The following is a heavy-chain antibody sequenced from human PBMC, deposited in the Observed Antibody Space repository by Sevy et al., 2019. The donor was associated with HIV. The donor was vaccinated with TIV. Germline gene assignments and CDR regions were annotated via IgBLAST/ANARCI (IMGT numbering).Heavy chain of an antibody. V-gene: IGHV3-72*01. CDR3: ARGGGSGSYYINAFDY. CDR2: TRNKANSYTT. J-gene: IGHJ4*02. D-gene: IGHD1-26*01. CDR1: GFTFSDHY. Sequence: GGSLRLSCAASGFTFSDHYMDWVRQAPGKGLEWVGRTRNKANSYTTEYAASVKGRFTISRDDSKNSLYLQMNSLKTDDTAVYYCARGGGSGSYYINAFDYWGQGTLVTVSS.